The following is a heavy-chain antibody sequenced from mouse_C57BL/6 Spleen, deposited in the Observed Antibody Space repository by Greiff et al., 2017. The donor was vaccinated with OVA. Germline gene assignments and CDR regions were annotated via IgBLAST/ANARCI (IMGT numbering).Heavy chain of an antibody. V-gene: IGHV1-20*01. D-gene: IGHD2-1*01. CDR3: AREVTTHYYAMDY. Sequence: VQLQQSGPELVKPGDSVKISCTASGYSFTGYFMNWVMQSHGKSLAWIGRINPYNGDTFYNQKFKGKATLTVDKSSSTAHMELRSLTSEDSAVYYCAREVTTHYYAMDYWGQGTSVTVSS. CDR1: GYSFTGYF. J-gene: IGHJ4*01. CDR2: INPYNGDT.